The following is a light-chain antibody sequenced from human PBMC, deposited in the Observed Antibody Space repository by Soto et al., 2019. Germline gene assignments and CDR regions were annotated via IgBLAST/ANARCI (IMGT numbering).Light chain of an antibody. CDR1: QTISTS. V-gene: IGKV1-39*01. CDR3: QQRYSAPLT. Sequence: DIQMTQSPSSLSASVGDRVTITCRASQTISTSLNWYQHKPGKAPKVLIFGASGLQSGVPSRFSGSGSGTDFTLTISSLQPEDFATYYCQQRYSAPLTFGGGTKVEIK. J-gene: IGKJ4*01. CDR2: GAS.